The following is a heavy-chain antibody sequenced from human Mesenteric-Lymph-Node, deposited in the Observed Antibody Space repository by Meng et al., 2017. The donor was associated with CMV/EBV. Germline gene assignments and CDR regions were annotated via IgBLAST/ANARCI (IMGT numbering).Heavy chain of an antibody. CDR1: GGSFSGYY. Sequence: HVNLHQWGAGLLKHSETLVVTCAVYGGSFSGYYWNWIRTSSEKGLEWIGEINHSGSNTYNPSFTSRIIISVDTSTKQISLNMSSVTAADTAVYYCARGSSYDILTGYFDYWGQGALVTVSS. V-gene: IGHV4-34*01. CDR3: ARGSSYDILTGYFDY. J-gene: IGHJ4*02. CDR2: INHSGSN. D-gene: IGHD3-9*01.